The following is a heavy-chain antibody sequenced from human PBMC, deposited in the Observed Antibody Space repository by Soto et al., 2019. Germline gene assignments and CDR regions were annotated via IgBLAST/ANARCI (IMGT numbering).Heavy chain of an antibody. J-gene: IGHJ5*01. D-gene: IGHD2-2*01. Sequence: QGQLVQSGAEVKKPGSAIRVSCKTFGGTFGTNAISWVRQAPGQGPEWMGGILPIFGAASYAQRFKGRLSITADRSTNTAYLELSELSSEDTATYYCAREIMTSWFDSWGQGTLVTVSS. CDR1: GGTFGTNA. CDR3: AREIMTSWFDS. CDR2: ILPIFGAA. V-gene: IGHV1-69*06.